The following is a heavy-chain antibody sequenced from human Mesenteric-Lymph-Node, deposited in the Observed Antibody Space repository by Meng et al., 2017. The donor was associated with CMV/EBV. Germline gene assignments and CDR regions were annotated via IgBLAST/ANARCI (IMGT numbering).Heavy chain of an antibody. V-gene: IGHV1-69*02. CDR2: IIPILGIA. J-gene: IGHJ5*02. CDR3: AGGIAAAGSRWFDP. D-gene: IGHD6-13*01. Sequence: QVQLVQSGAEVKKPGSSVKVSCKASGGTFRSYTNTWVRQAPGQGLEWMGRIIPILGIANYAQKFQGRVTITADKSTSTAYMELSSLRSEDTAVYYCAGGIAAAGSRWFDPWGQGTLVTVSS. CDR1: GGTFRSYT.